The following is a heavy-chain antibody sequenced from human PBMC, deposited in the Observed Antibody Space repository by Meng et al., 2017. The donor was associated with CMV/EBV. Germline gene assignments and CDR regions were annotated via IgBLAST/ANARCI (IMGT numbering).Heavy chain of an antibody. CDR3: ARALLIPKGDDDY. CDR1: RFTFSSYA. J-gene: IGHJ4*02. V-gene: IGHV3-30*04. D-gene: IGHD2-21*02. Sequence: GGSLRLSCAASRFTFSSYAMHWVRQAPGKGLEWVAVISYDGSNKYYADSVKGRFTISRDNSKNTLYLQMNSLRAEDTAVYYCARALLIPKGDDDYWGQGTLVTVSS. CDR2: ISYDGSNK.